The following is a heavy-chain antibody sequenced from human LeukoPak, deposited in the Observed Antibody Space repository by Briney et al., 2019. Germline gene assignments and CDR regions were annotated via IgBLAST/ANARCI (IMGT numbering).Heavy chain of an antibody. CDR2: IYYSGST. CDR1: GGSISSYY. J-gene: IGHJ6*03. CDR3: ARDDYSNYDGSYFYYMDV. V-gene: IGHV4-59*01. D-gene: IGHD4-11*01. Sequence: PSETLSLTCTVSGGSISSYYWTWLRQPPGKGLEWIGNIYYSGSTNYNPSLRSRVTISVDTSKKQFSLNLSSVTAADTAVYYCARDDYSNYDGSYFYYMDVWGKGTTVTVSS.